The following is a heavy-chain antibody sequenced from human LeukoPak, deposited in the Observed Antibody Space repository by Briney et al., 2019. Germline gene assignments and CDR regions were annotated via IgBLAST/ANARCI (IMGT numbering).Heavy chain of an antibody. CDR3: ASRSGWGAPFDY. J-gene: IGHJ4*02. CDR1: GGSFSGYY. D-gene: IGHD6-19*01. Sequence: PSETLSLTCAVYGGSFSGYYWSWIRQPPGKGLEWIGEINHSGSTNYNPSLKSRVTISVDTSKNQFSLKLSSVTAADTAVYYCASRSGWGAPFDYWGQGTLVTVSS. CDR2: INHSGST. V-gene: IGHV4-34*01.